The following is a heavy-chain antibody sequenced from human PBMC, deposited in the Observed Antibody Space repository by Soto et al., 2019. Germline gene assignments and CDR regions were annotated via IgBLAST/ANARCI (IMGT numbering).Heavy chain of an antibody. J-gene: IGHJ2*01. CDR3: ARALWIDDYIWGYFAL. V-gene: IGHV3-30-3*01. Sequence: QVKLVESGGGVVQPGRSLRLSCAASGFTFSSYAMHWVRQAPGKGLDWVAVISYDGSNKYYADSVKGRFTISRDTSKNTLYLQMNSLRTEDTAVYYCARALWIDDYIWGYFALWGRGTLVTVSS. CDR2: ISYDGSNK. CDR1: GFTFSSYA. D-gene: IGHD3-16*01.